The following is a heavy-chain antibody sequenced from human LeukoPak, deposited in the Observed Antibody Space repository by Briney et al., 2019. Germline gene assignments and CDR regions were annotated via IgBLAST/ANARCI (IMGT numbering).Heavy chain of an antibody. CDR1: GGTFSSYA. V-gene: IGHV1-69*13. D-gene: IGHD6-13*01. J-gene: IGHJ5*02. Sequence: GASVKVSCKASGGTFSSYAISWVRQAPGQGLEWMGGIIPIFGTANYAQKFQGRVTITADESTSTAYMELSSLRSEDTAVYYCASGGSSSWYSLSYPEGANWFDPWGQGTLVTVSS. CDR2: IIPIFGTA. CDR3: ASGGSSSWYSLSYPEGANWFDP.